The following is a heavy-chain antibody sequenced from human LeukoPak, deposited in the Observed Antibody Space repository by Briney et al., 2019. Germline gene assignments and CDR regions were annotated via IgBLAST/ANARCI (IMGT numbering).Heavy chain of an antibody. CDR1: GGSISSSSYY. V-gene: IGHV4-39*01. Sequence: SETLSLTCTVYGGSISSSSYYWGWIRQPPGKGLEWIGSIYHSGSTYYNPSLKSRVTISVDTSKNQFSLKLSSVTAADTAVYYCVAVGGDYWGQGTLVTVSS. J-gene: IGHJ4*02. CDR2: IYHSGST. CDR3: VAVGGDY. D-gene: IGHD2-15*01.